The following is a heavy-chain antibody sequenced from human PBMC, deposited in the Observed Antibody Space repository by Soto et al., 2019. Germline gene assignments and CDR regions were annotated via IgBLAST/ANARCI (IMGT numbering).Heavy chain of an antibody. CDR1: GFTFSSYA. D-gene: IGHD3-10*01. V-gene: IGHV3-30-3*01. CDR2: ISYDGGDK. Sequence: PGGSLRLSCTASGFTFSSYAMHWVRQAPGKGLEWVAVISYDGGDKYYADSVKGRFTISRDNSKSTLYLQMNSLRADDTAVYYDTAVYYCARNYYYGSGSYLFVLDYWGQGTLVTVSS. J-gene: IGHJ4*02. CDR3: TAVYYCARNYYYGSGSYLFVLDY.